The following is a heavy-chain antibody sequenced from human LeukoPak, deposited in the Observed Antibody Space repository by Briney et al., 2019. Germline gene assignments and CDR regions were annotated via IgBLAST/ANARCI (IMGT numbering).Heavy chain of an antibody. CDR2: ISSSSSYI. V-gene: IGHV3-21*01. CDR1: GFTFSSYT. J-gene: IGHJ3*02. D-gene: IGHD4-23*01. Sequence: GGSLRLSCAASGFTFSSYTMNWVRQAPGKGLEWVSSISSSSSYIYYANSVKGRFTISRDNAKNSLYLQMNSLRAEDTAVYYCARGDYGGKDEAFDIWGQGTMVTVSS. CDR3: ARGDYGGKDEAFDI.